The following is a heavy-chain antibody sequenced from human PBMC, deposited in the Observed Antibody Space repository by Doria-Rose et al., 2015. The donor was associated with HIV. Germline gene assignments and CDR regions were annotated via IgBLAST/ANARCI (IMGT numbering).Heavy chain of an antibody. V-gene: IGHV2-26*01. CDR3: ARIKSSRWYHKYYFDF. CDR2: IFSDDES. J-gene: IGHJ4*02. D-gene: IGHD6-13*01. Sequence: ESGPVLVKPTETLTLTCTVSGGSLSSPGMGVSWIRQPPGKALEWLANIFSDDESSYKTSLKSRLTISRCTSKSQVFLTMTDMDPVDTATYYCARIKSSRWYHKYYFDFWGQGTLVIVSA. CDR1: GGSLSSPGMG.